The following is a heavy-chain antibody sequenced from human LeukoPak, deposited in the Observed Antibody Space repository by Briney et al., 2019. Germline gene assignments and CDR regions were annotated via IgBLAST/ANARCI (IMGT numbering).Heavy chain of an antibody. CDR2: SHSGGST. Sequence: GGSLRLSCAASGVTVSSTYISWVRQAPGKGLEWVSLSHSGGSTYYADSVKGRFTISRDNSKTTAYLQMNSLRAEDTAVYYCARGPVGIAAADYWGQGTLVTVSS. CDR3: ARGPVGIAAADY. D-gene: IGHD6-13*01. J-gene: IGHJ4*02. V-gene: IGHV3-66*01. CDR1: GVTVSSTY.